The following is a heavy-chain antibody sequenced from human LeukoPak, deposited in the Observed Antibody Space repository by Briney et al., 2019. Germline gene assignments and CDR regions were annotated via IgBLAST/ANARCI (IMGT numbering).Heavy chain of an antibody. CDR1: GGSIISETYK. D-gene: IGHD3-3*01. CDR3: ARHGGHRITIFGVVTLHDAFDI. J-gene: IGHJ3*02. Sequence: PSETLSLTCTVSGGSIISETYKWTWIRQPPGKGLEWIAYIYHRGTSYYNPSLKSRVIISVDTSKNQFSLKLSSVTAADTAVYYCARHGGHRITIFGVVTLHDAFDIWGQGTMVTVSS. CDR2: IYHRGTS. V-gene: IGHV4-39*01.